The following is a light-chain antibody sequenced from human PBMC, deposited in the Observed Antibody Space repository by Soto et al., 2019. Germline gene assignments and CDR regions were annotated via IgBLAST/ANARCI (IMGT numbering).Light chain of an antibody. V-gene: IGLV2-14*01. CDR1: RTDIGGYNY. CDR3: TSYTNSKAYIL. Sequence: QSALTQPVSVSGSLGQSITISCTGTRTDIGGYNYVSWYQQYPGKAPKLVICEVTSRPSGISDRFSGSKSGNTASLTISGLQAEDEADYFCTSYTNSKAYILFGGGTK. J-gene: IGLJ2*01. CDR2: EVT.